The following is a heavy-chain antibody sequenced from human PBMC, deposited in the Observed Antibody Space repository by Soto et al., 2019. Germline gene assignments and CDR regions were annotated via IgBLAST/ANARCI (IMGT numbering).Heavy chain of an antibody. V-gene: IGHV4-34*01. Sequence: PSETLSLTCAVYGGSFSGYYWSWIRQPPGKGLEWIGEINHSGNTKYNPSLKSRVTISVDTSKNQFSLKLRSVTAAETAVYYCARAKRYTSGWYRDAFDIWGQGTMVTVSS. CDR2: INHSGNT. CDR3: ARAKRYTSGWYRDAFDI. CDR1: GGSFSGYY. J-gene: IGHJ3*02. D-gene: IGHD6-19*01.